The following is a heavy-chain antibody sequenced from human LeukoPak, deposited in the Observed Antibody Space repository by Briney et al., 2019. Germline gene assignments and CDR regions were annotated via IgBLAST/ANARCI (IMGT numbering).Heavy chain of an antibody. J-gene: IGHJ4*02. V-gene: IGHV1-2*02. CDR3: ARGRLLAAKYYFDY. CDR1: GYTFTGYY. CDR2: INPNSGVT. Sequence: GASVKVSCKASGYTFTGYYMHWVRQAPGQGLEWMGWINPNSGVTNYAQKFQGRVSMTRDTSISTAYMELSRLRSDDTAVYYCARGRLLAAKYYFDYWGQGTLVTVSS. D-gene: IGHD2/OR15-2a*01.